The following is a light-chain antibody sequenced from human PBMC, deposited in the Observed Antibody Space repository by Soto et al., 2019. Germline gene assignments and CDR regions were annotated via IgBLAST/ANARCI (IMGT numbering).Light chain of an antibody. V-gene: IGKV3-20*01. CDR2: DAS. J-gene: IGKJ2*01. CDR3: HQYGSSPYT. CDR1: QSVSSTY. Sequence: EIVLTQSPGTLSLSPGERATLSCRASQSVSSTYLAWYQQNPGQAPRLLVYDASTRAAGIPDRFSGSGSGTDFTLTISRLEPEDSAVHYCHQYGSSPYTFGQGTKLEIK.